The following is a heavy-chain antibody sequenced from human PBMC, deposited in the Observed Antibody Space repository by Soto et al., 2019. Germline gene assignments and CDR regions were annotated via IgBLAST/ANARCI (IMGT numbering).Heavy chain of an antibody. D-gene: IGHD6-13*01. V-gene: IGHV6-1*01. J-gene: IGHJ4*02. Sequence: SQTRSLTCAISGDIVSSNSAASNWIRQSPSRGLEWLGRTYYRSKCYSHYSVSVKSRITIKPDTSKNHLSLQLTSVTPAATAVYYCARVVGSSEHDYWGQGPLVTVSS. CDR2: TYYRSKCYS. CDR3: ARVVGSSEHDY. CDR1: GDIVSSNSAA.